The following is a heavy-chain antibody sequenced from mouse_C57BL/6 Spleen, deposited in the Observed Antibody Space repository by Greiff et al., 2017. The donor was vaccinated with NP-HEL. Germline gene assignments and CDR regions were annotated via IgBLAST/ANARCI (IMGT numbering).Heavy chain of an antibody. V-gene: IGHV10-3*01. CDR3: VREGANWGGAPWFAY. Sequence: DVKLVESGGGLVQPKGSLKLSCAASGFTFNTYAMHWVRQAPGKGLEWVARIRRKSSNYATYYADSVKDRFTISRDDSQSMLYLQMNNLKTEDTAMYYCVREGANWGGAPWFAYWGQGTLVTVSA. CDR1: GFTFNTYA. J-gene: IGHJ3*01. D-gene: IGHD4-1*01. CDR2: IRRKSSNYAT.